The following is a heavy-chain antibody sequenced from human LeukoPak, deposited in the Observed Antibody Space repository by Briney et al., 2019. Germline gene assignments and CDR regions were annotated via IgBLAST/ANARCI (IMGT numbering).Heavy chain of an antibody. Sequence: GASVKVSCKASGGTFSSYAISWVRQAPGQRLEWMGRIIPVFGTANYAQKFQGRVTITTDESTSTAYMELSSLRSEDTAVYYCARGYSRNPYYFDYWGQGTLVTVSS. D-gene: IGHD4-11*01. V-gene: IGHV1-69*05. CDR2: IIPVFGTA. CDR3: ARGYSRNPYYFDY. J-gene: IGHJ4*02. CDR1: GGTFSSYA.